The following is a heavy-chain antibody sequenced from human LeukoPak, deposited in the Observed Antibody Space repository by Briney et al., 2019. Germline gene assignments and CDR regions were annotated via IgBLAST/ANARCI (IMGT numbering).Heavy chain of an antibody. CDR1: GFSFSSYS. D-gene: IGHD1-1*01. V-gene: IGHV3-21*01. J-gene: IGHJ5*02. CDR3: ARDTYTGGTTDLNWFDP. Sequence: GGSLRLSCAAYGFSFSSYSMDWVRQAPGRGLGWVSSIRSGSYIYYADSVKGRFTISRDNAKNSLYLQMNSLSAEDTAVYYCARDTYTGGTTDLNWFDPWGQGTLVTVSS. CDR2: IRSGSYI.